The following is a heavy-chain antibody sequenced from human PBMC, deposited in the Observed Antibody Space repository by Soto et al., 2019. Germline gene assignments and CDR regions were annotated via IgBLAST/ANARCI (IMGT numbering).Heavy chain of an antibody. CDR2: IIPIFGTA. V-gene: IGHV1-69*13. CDR3: ASSTVRIYDSSGYYKRSFDY. J-gene: IGHJ4*02. Sequence: GASVKVSCKASGGTFSSYAISWVRQAPGQGLEWMGGIIPIFGTANYAQKFQGRVTITADESTSTAYMELSSLRSEDTAVYYCASSTVRIYDSSGYYKRSFDYWGQGTLVTVSS. D-gene: IGHD3-22*01. CDR1: GGTFSSYA.